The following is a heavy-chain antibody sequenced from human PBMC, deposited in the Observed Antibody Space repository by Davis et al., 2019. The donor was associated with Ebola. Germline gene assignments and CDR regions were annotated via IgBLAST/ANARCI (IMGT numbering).Heavy chain of an antibody. Sequence: PGGSLRLSCAVSGFTLSDQYMDWVRQAPGKGLEWVANIKQDGSEKYYVDSVKGRITISRDNAKNSLYLQMNSLRAEDTAVYYCARGPPEDVVVVVVAADYWGQGTLVTVSS. CDR1: GFTLSDQY. CDR3: ARGPPEDVVVVVVAADY. D-gene: IGHD2-15*01. V-gene: IGHV3-7*01. CDR2: IKQDGSEK. J-gene: IGHJ4*02.